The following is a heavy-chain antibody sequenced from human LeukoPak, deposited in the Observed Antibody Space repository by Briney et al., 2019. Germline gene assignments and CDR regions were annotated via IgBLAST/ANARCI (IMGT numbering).Heavy chain of an antibody. J-gene: IGHJ4*02. CDR1: GGSFSGYY. CDR2: INHSGST. CDR3: ASFGRRDGYNPYYFDY. Sequence: KPSETLSLTCAVYGGSFSGYYWSWIRQPPGKGLEWIGEINHSGSTNYNPSLKSRVTIAVDTSKNQFSLKLSSVTAADTAVYYCASFGRRDGYNPYYFDYWGQGSLVTVSS. D-gene: IGHD5-24*01. V-gene: IGHV4-34*01.